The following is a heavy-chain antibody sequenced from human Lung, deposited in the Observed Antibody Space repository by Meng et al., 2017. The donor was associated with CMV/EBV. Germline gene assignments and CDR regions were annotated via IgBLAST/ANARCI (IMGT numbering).Heavy chain of an antibody. CDR3: ARGGGGSDGDSYFFDY. CDR1: KFTFSTYD. CDR2: ISYDGINK. V-gene: IGHV3-30-3*01. D-gene: IGHD2-21*01. J-gene: IGHJ4*02. Sequence: GESLNISCAASKFTFSTYDMHWVRQAPGKGLEWVAIISYDGINKYNADSVKGRFTISRDNSKNTLYLQMNSLRAEDTAVYYCARGGGGSDGDSYFFDYWGQGTXVTVSS.